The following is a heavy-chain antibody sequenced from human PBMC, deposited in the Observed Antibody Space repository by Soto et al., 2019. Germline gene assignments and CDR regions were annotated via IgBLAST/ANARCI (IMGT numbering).Heavy chain of an antibody. CDR2: MYPGDSDT. D-gene: IGHD3-3*01. Sequence: GESLKISCRGSGYDFNTDWFGWVRQLPGRGLEWVGIMYPGDSDTRYNPSLQGHVTLSVDVTVSTAFLQWRSLETSDTGMYFCARLPRDCNKTSCYYADHWGQGTQVTVSS. V-gene: IGHV5-51*01. CDR3: ARLPRDCNKTSCYYADH. J-gene: IGHJ4*02. CDR1: GYDFNTDW.